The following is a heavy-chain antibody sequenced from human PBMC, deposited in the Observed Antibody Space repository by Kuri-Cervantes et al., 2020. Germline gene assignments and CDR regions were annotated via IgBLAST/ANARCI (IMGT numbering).Heavy chain of an antibody. CDR3: ARWMVRAGGWFDP. CDR2: INPNSGGT. D-gene: IGHD3-10*01. V-gene: IGHV1-2*02. CDR1: GYTFTGYY. J-gene: IGHJ5*02. Sequence: ASVKVSCKASGYTFTGYYMYWVRQAPGQGLEWMGWINPNSGGTNYAQKFQGRVTMTRDTSISTAYMELSRLRSDDTAVYYCARWMVRAGGWFDPWGQGTLVTVSS.